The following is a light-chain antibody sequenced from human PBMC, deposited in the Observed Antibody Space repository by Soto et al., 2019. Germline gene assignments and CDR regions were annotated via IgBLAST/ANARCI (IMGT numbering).Light chain of an antibody. V-gene: IGKV3-20*01. CDR3: QHYGRSVPWT. Sequence: EVVLTQSLGTVSLSPGERATLSCRASESVTSNYLAWYQQKPGQAPRLLIYAASSRASGIPDRFSGSGSGTDFTLSISRVESEDFAVYYCQHYGRSVPWTFGQGTKVEIK. CDR1: ESVTSNY. CDR2: AAS. J-gene: IGKJ1*01.